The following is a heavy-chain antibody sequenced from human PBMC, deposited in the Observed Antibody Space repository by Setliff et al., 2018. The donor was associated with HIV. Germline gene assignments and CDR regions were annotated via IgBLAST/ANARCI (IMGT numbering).Heavy chain of an antibody. Sequence: SETLSLTCTVSGVSMSTSTYYWAWIRQPPGKGLECIGSIHSTGRTFYSSPLKSRVSISVDTSRNQFSLRLTSVTAADTAVYYCARKGWNAYEAFDDWGQGTRVTVSS. CDR2: IHSTGRT. CDR3: ARKGWNAYEAFDD. V-gene: IGHV4-39*01. CDR1: GVSMSTSTYY. J-gene: IGHJ5*02. D-gene: IGHD5-12*01.